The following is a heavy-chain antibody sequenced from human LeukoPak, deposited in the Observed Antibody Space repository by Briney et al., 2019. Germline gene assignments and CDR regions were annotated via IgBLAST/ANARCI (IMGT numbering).Heavy chain of an antibody. V-gene: IGHV4-59*01. CDR1: GGSISSYY. CDR3: ARAPSSSWYSRYYYYYMDV. D-gene: IGHD6-13*01. Sequence: SETLSLTCTVSGGSISSYYWSWIRQPPGKGLEWIGYIYYSGSTNYNPSLKSRVTISVDTSKNQFSLKLSSVTAADTAVYYCARAPSSSWYSRYYYYYMDVWGKGTTVTVSS. J-gene: IGHJ6*03. CDR2: IYYSGST.